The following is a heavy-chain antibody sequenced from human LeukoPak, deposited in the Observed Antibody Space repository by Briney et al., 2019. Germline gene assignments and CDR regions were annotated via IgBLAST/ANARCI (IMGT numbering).Heavy chain of an antibody. CDR2: IYLGDSDT. V-gene: IGHV5-51*01. CDR3: ARLAGGAVAGAGNYFDY. CDR1: GYTFTSYW. D-gene: IGHD6-19*01. Sequence: GESLKISCKGSGYTFTSYWIAWVRQMPGKGLEWMGIIYLGDSDTRYSASFQGQVTISADKSIGTAYLRWSSLKASDTAMYYCARLAGGAVAGAGNYFDYWGLGTLVTVSS. J-gene: IGHJ4*02.